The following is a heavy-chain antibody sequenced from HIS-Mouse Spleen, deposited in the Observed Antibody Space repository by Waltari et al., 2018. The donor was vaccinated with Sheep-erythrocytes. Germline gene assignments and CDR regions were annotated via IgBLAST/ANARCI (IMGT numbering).Heavy chain of an antibody. CDR1: GGTFSSYA. CDR2: LIPSLGLA. V-gene: IGHV1-69*04. J-gene: IGHJ4*02. Sequence: QVQLVQSGAEVKKPGSSVKVSCKASGGTFSSYAISWVRQAPGQGLEWMGRLIPSLGLANYAQKFQGRVTSTADKSTSTAYMELSSLRSEDTAVYYCAQTGATTPHFVYWGQGTLVTVTS. D-gene: IGHD1-26*01. CDR3: AQTGATTPHFVY.